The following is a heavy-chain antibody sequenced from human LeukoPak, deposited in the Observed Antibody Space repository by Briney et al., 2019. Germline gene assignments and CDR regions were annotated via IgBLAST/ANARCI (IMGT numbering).Heavy chain of an antibody. CDR2: IYYSGST. CDR3: ARDLHSSGWYGMSNTYWYFDL. CDR1: GGSISSGGYY. J-gene: IGHJ2*01. D-gene: IGHD6-19*01. Sequence: SQTLSLTCTVSGGSISSGGYYWSWIRQHPGKGLEWIGYIYYSGSTNCNPSLKSRVTISVDTSKNQFSLKLSSVTAADTAVYYCARDLHSSGWYGMSNTYWYFDLWGRGTLVTVSS. V-gene: IGHV4-61*08.